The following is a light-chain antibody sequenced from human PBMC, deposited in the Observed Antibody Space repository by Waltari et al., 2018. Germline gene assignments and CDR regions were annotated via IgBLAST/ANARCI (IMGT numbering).Light chain of an antibody. J-gene: IGLJ3*02. CDR2: DVS. Sequence: QSALTQPASVSGSPGQPITFPCNGTSSDVGGYIYVSWYQQHPGKAPKLMSYDVSKRPSGVSNRFSGSKSGNTASLTISGLQAEDEADYYCSSYTTSSTWVFGGGTKLTVL. CDR3: SSYTTSSTWV. V-gene: IGLV2-14*01. CDR1: SSDVGGYIY.